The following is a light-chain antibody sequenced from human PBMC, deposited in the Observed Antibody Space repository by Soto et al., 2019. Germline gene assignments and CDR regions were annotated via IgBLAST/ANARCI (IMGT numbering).Light chain of an antibody. Sequence: EIALTQSPATLSLSPGERATLSCRASQSVNNYLAWYQQKPGQAPRLLIYDASNRATGIPARFSGSGSVTDFTLTISSLEPEDFAVYYCQRRYNWPHTFGQGTKVEVK. CDR2: DAS. V-gene: IGKV3-11*01. CDR3: QRRYNWPHT. CDR1: QSVNNY. J-gene: IGKJ1*01.